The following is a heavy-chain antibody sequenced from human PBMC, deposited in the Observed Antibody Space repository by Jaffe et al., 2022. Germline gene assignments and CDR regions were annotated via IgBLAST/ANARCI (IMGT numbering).Heavy chain of an antibody. V-gene: IGHV3-30*02. CDR3: AKAPYMVQGAPFDY. Sequence: QVQLVESGGGVVQPGGSLRLSCAASGFTFSSYGMHWVRQAPGKGLEWVAFIRYDGSNKYYADSVKGRFTISRDNSKNTLYLQMNSLRAEDTAVYYCAKAPYMVQGAPFDYWGQGTLVTVSS. J-gene: IGHJ4*02. D-gene: IGHD3-10*01. CDR2: IRYDGSNK. CDR1: GFTFSSYG.